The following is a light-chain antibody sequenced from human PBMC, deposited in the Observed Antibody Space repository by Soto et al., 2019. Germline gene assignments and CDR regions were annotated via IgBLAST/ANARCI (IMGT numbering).Light chain of an antibody. V-gene: IGKV1-12*01. CDR1: QDISSW. J-gene: IGKJ2*01. CDR2: AAS. CDR3: QQANSFPYT. Sequence: IQMTQSPSSVSASVGDRVTITCRASQDISSWLAWYQQKPGQATKLLIYAASSLPSGVPSRFSGSGSWTYFTLTISRLQPEDFATYYCQQANSFPYTFGQGTKLDIK.